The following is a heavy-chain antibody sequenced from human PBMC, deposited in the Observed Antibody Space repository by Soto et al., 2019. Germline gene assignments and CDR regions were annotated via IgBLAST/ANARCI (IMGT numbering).Heavy chain of an antibody. CDR1: GFTFSSYG. D-gene: IGHD6-13*01. J-gene: IGHJ3*02. CDR3: AREGIAAAGKFDAFDI. CDR2: IWYDGSNK. Sequence: GGSLRLSCAASGFTFSSYGMHWVRQAPGKGLEWVAVIWYDGSNKYYADSVKGRFTISRDNSKNTLYLQMNSLRAEDAAVYYCAREGIAAAGKFDAFDIWGQGTMVTVSS. V-gene: IGHV3-33*01.